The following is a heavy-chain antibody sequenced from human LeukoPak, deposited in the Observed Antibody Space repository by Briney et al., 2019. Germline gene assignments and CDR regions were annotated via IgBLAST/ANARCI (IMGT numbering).Heavy chain of an antibody. CDR2: ISAYNGNT. Sequence: ASVKVSCKASGYTFTSYGISWVRQAPGQGLEWMGWISAYNGNTNYAQKLQGRVTMTTDTSTSTAYMELRSLRSDDTAVYYCARDEFNYYDSSGYSRFDPWGQGTLVTVSS. CDR1: GYTFTSYG. J-gene: IGHJ5*02. CDR3: ARDEFNYYDSSGYSRFDP. D-gene: IGHD3-22*01. V-gene: IGHV1-18*01.